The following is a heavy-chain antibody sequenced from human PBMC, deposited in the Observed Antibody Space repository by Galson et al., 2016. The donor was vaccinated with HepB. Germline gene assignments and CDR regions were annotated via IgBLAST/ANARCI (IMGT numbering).Heavy chain of an antibody. CDR1: GYTFTTYG. CDR3: ARVRVFDFWRGFLPDY. D-gene: IGHD3-3*01. CDR2: ISAYNGNT. V-gene: IGHV1-18*01. Sequence: SVKVSCKASGYTFTTYGISWVRQAPGQGLEWMGWISAYNGNTNYAQKLQGRVTMTTDTSTSTAYMELRSLSSVTAADAAVYYCARVRVFDFWRGFLPDYWGQGILVTVSS. J-gene: IGHJ4*02.